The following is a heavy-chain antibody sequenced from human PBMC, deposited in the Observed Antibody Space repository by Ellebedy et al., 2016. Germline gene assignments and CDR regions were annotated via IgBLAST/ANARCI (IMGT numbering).Heavy chain of an antibody. CDR2: MKPNSGNT. CDR3: ARERIAARWWFDP. Sequence: ASVKVSCQASGYTFTSYDINWVRQATGQGLEWMGWMKPNSGNTGYAQKFQGRVTMTRNTSISTAYMELSSLRSEDTAVYYCARERIAARWWFDPWGQGTLVTVSS. D-gene: IGHD6-6*01. J-gene: IGHJ5*02. V-gene: IGHV1-8*01. CDR1: GYTFTSYD.